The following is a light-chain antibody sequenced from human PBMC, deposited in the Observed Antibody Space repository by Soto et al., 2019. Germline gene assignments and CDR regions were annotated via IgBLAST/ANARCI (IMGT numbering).Light chain of an antibody. J-gene: IGKJ1*01. Sequence: EIVMTQSPATLSVSPGERATLSCRASQSVSSDFAWYQQKPGQAPRLLIYLASTRATGIPARFSGSGSGTEFTLTISSLQSEDFAVYYCQQYNNWPWTFGQGTKVDIK. CDR1: QSVSSD. CDR2: LAS. V-gene: IGKV3D-15*01. CDR3: QQYNNWPWT.